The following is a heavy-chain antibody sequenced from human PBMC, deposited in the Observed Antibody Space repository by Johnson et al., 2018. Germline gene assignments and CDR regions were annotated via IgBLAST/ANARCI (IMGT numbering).Heavy chain of an antibody. J-gene: IGHJ1*01. CDR3: AKDGRLLRYFDWAFIFQH. CDR2: IRSKANSYAT. D-gene: IGHD3-9*01. Sequence: VQLVESGGGLVQPGGSLKLSCAASGFTFSGSAMHWVRQASGKGLEWVGRIRSKANSYATAYAASVKGRFTISRDDSKNTAYLQMTSLKTEDTAVYSCAKDGRLLRYFDWAFIFQHWGQGTLVTVSS. CDR1: GFTFSGSA. V-gene: IGHV3-73*01.